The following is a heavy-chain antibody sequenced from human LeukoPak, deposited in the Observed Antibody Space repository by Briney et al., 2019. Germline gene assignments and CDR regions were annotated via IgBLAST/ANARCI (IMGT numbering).Heavy chain of an antibody. CDR3: AKRYYYDSSVYYWHPTWDY. V-gene: IGHV3-23*01. CDR1: GFTFSSYA. J-gene: IGHJ4*02. D-gene: IGHD3-22*01. CDR2: ISGSGGST. Sequence: PGGSLRLSCAASGFTFSSYAMSWVRQAPGKGLEWVSSISGSGGSTYHADSVKGRFTISRDNSKNTLNLQINSLRAEDTAVYYCAKRYYYDSSVYYWHPTWDYWGQETLVTVSS.